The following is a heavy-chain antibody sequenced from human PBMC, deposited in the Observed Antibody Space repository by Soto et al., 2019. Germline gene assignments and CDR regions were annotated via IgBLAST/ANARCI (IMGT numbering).Heavy chain of an antibody. V-gene: IGHV3-49*03. CDR1: GFTFGEYA. Sequence: GGSLRLSCTASGFTFGEYAMSWFRQAPGKGLEWVGYIRSKSFGGTTEYAASVKGRFTISRDDSKSIAYLQMDSLETEDTAVYYCTRRQYXDYWGQGILVTVSS. CDR2: IRSKSFGGTT. D-gene: IGHD2-2*01. J-gene: IGHJ4*02. CDR3: TRRQYXDY.